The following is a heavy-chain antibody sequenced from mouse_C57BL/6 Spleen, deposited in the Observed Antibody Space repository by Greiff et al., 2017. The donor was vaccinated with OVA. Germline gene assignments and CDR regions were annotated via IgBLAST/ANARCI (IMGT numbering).Heavy chain of an antibody. CDR2: IDPETGGT. Sequence: QVQLQQSGAELVRPGASVTLSCKASGYTFTDYEMHWVKQTPVHGLEWIGAIDPETGGTAYNQKFKGKAILTADKSSSTAYMELRSLTSEDSAVYYCTRRGKLRWFAYWGQGTLVTVSA. J-gene: IGHJ3*01. V-gene: IGHV1-15*01. CDR3: TRRGKLRWFAY. CDR1: GYTFTDYE. D-gene: IGHD2-4*01.